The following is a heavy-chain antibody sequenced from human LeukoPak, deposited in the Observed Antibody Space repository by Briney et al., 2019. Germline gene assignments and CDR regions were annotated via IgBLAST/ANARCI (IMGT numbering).Heavy chain of an antibody. CDR1: GFIFSNCW. CDR3: ATYSTRNAREFQS. V-gene: IGHV3-7*01. J-gene: IGHJ1*01. Sequence: GGSLRLSCETSGFIFSNCWMTWVRQAPGKGLEWVANIKTDASEKYYADSVKGRFTISRDNAKMSLYLRMNSLRVEDTAVYYCATYSTRNAREFQSWGQGTLVTVSS. D-gene: IGHD4-11*01. CDR2: IKTDASEK.